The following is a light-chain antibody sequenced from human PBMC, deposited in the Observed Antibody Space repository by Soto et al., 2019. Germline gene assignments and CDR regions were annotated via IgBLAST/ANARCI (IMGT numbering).Light chain of an antibody. Sequence: QSALTQPASVSGSPGQSITISCTGTSSDGGGYNYVSWYQQHPGKAPKIMIYDVSNRPSGVSNRFSGSKSGNTASLTISGLQAEDEADDYCSSYTSSSTLVFGGGTKLTVL. V-gene: IGLV2-14*01. CDR1: SSDGGGYNY. CDR2: DVS. J-gene: IGLJ2*01. CDR3: SSYTSSSTLV.